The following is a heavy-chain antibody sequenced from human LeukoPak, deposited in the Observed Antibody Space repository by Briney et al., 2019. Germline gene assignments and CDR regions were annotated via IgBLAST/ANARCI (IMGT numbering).Heavy chain of an antibody. CDR3: AKFFPPSGGSSGWNWALDH. D-gene: IGHD6-25*01. V-gene: IGHV3-23*01. CDR1: GLTFSSSW. Sequence: GGSLRLSCAVSGLTFSSSWMDWVRQAPGKGLDWVSAISGSGGTTYTADSVKGRFTISRDSSKNTLFLQMNSLRSEDTAVCYCAKFFPPSGGSSGWNWALDHWGQGTLVTVSS. J-gene: IGHJ5*02. CDR2: ISGSGGTT.